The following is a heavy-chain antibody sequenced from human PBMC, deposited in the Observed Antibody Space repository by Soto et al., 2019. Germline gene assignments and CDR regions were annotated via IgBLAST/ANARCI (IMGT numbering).Heavy chain of an antibody. D-gene: IGHD3-16*01. CDR2: VKSKTDSETT. V-gene: IGHV3-15*01. CDR1: GLTFSNAW. Sequence: PGGSLRLSCAASGLTFSNAWMSWVRQAPGKGLEWVGRVKSKTDSETTNYAAPVKGRFTISRDDSENTLYLQMNSLKTEDTAVYYCTTNVGQSSLGFGSWGQGTLVTVSS. CDR3: TTNVGQSSLGFGS. J-gene: IGHJ5*02.